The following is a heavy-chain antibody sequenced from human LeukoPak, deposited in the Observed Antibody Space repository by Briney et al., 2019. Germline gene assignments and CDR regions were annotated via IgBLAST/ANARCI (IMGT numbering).Heavy chain of an antibody. CDR3: AKGADIVVGLWGSFDY. CDR1: GFTFSSYS. Sequence: GGSLRLSCAASGFTFSSYSMNWVRQAPGKGLEWVSYISSSSSTIYYADSVKGRFTISRDNSKNMLFLQMNSLRAEDTAVYYCAKGADIVVGLWGSFDYWGQGTLVTVSS. CDR2: ISSSSSTI. V-gene: IGHV3-48*01. J-gene: IGHJ4*02. D-gene: IGHD2-21*01.